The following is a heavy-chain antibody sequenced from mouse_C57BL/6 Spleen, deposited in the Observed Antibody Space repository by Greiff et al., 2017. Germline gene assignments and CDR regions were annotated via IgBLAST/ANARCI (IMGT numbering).Heavy chain of an antibody. CDR2: IYPSDSET. CDR3: ARSEQLRLRAMDY. J-gene: IGHJ4*01. CDR1: GYTFTSYW. V-gene: IGHV1-61*01. D-gene: IGHD3-2*02. Sequence: QVQLQQPGAELVRPGSSVKLSCKASGYTFTSYWMDWVKQRPGQGLEWIGNIYPSDSETHYNQKFKDKATLTVDKSSITAYMQLSSLTSEDSAVYYCARSEQLRLRAMDYWGQGTSVTVSS.